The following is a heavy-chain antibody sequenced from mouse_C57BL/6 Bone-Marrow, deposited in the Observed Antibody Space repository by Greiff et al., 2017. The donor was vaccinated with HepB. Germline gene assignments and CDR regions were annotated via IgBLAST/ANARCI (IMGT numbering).Heavy chain of an antibody. CDR1: GFSLTSYG. Sequence: VQLQQSGPGLVQPSQSLSITCTVSGFSLTSYGVHWVRQSPGKGLEWLGVIWRGGSTDYNAAFMSRLSITKDNSKSQVFFKMNSLQADDTAIYYSAKNPHITTVVDWYFDVGGTGTTVTVSS. CDR3: AKNPHITTVVDWYFDV. CDR2: IWRGGST. D-gene: IGHD1-1*01. J-gene: IGHJ1*03. V-gene: IGHV2-5*01.